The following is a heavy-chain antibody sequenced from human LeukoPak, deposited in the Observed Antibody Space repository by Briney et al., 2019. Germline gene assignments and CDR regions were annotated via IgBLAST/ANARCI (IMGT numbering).Heavy chain of an antibody. V-gene: IGHV4-59*11. D-gene: IGHD2-15*01. Sequence: SDTLSLTCTVSGGPITSRYWSWIRQPPGKGLEGIGHVYYTGSTNYNPSLKSRVTISVDTSKSHFSLKLSSVTAATTAVYYCARGEDSIRPFDYWGQGTLVTVSS. J-gene: IGHJ4*02. CDR2: VYYTGST. CDR1: GGPITSRY. CDR3: ARGEDSIRPFDY.